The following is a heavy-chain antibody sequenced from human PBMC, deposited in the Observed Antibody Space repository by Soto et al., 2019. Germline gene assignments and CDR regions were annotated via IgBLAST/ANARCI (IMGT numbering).Heavy chain of an antibody. J-gene: IGHJ4*02. Sequence: QVQLQQWGAGLLKPSETLSLTCAVYGGSFSGYYWSWIRQPPGKGLEWIGEINHSGSTNYNPSLQSRVTISVDTSKNQLSLKLSSVTAADTAVYYCARGRITIFGVVIGVDYWGQGTLVTVSS. V-gene: IGHV4-34*01. D-gene: IGHD3-3*01. CDR1: GGSFSGYY. CDR2: INHSGST. CDR3: ARGRITIFGVVIGVDY.